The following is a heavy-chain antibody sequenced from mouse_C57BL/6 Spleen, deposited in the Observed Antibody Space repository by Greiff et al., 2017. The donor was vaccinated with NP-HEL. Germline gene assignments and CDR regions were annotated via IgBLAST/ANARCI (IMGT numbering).Heavy chain of an antibody. CDR3: ARDGNYGFAY. J-gene: IGHJ3*01. Sequence: VQLQQSGPELVKPGASVKISCKASGYPFGSPWMNWVKQGPGKGLGGIGRIYPGVGDTNYKGKLKGKATLTADKSSSTAYMQLRSLTSEDSAVYFCARDGNYGFAYWGQGTLVTVSA. CDR1: GYPFGSPW. CDR2: IYPGVGDT. V-gene: IGHV1-82*01. D-gene: IGHD2-1*01.